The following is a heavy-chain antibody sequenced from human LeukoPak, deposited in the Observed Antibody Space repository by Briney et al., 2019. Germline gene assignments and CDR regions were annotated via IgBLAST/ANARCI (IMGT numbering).Heavy chain of an antibody. Sequence: PSETLSLTCTVSGGSISTGSYYWSWIRQPAGKGLEWIGHIYTSGSTYYNPSLKSRVTISVDTSKNQFSLKLRSVTAADTAVYYCARVLGYYYYMDVWGKGTTVTVSS. V-gene: IGHV4-61*09. CDR3: ARVLGYYYYMDV. CDR2: IYTSGST. CDR1: GGSISTGSYY. J-gene: IGHJ6*03.